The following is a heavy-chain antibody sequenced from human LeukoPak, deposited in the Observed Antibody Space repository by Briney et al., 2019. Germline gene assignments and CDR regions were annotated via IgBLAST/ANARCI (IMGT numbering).Heavy chain of an antibody. CDR2: IYTSGST. CDR3: ARRAGIAGYFQH. V-gene: IGHV4-4*07. D-gene: IGHD2-21*01. Sequence: PSETLSLTCTVSGGSISSYYWSWIRQPAGKGLEWIGRIYTSGSTNYNPSLKSRVTISIDTSKTQFSLKLSSVTAADTAVYYCARRAGIAGYFQHWGQGTLVTVSS. J-gene: IGHJ1*01. CDR1: GGSISSYY.